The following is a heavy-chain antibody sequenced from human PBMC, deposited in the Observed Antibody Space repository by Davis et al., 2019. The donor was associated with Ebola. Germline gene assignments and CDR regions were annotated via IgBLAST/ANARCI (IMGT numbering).Heavy chain of an antibody. Sequence: SVKVSCKASGGTFSSYAISWVRQAPGQGLEWMGGIIPIFGTANYAQKFQGRVTITADKSTSTAYMELSSLRSEDTAVYYCARERYCSSTSCYALDYWGQGTLVTVSS. CDR3: ARERYCSSTSCYALDY. CDR2: IIPIFGTA. J-gene: IGHJ4*02. D-gene: IGHD2-2*01. CDR1: GGTFSSYA. V-gene: IGHV1-69*06.